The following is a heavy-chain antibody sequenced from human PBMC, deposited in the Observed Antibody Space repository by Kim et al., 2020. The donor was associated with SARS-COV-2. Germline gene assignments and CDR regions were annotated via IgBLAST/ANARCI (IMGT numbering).Heavy chain of an antibody. CDR1: GGSISRHNYY. CDR3: ARHVGSGSYEGDAFD. CDR2: IYHSGST. V-gene: IGHV4-39*01. Sequence: SETLSLTCIVSGGSISRHNYYWGWIRQPPGKGLEWIGSIYHSGSTYHNPSLKSRVTISVDLSKNQVFLKLRFVTAADTAVYYCARHVGSGSYEGDAFD. D-gene: IGHD3-10*01. J-gene: IGHJ3*01.